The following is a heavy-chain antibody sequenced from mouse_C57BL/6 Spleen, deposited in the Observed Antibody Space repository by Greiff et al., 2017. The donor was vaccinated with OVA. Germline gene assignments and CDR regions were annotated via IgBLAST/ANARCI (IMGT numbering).Heavy chain of an antibody. CDR3: ARGGVYYDYDVWFAY. CDR1: GFTFSDYG. J-gene: IGHJ3*01. Sequence: EVKVVESGGGLVKPGGSLKLSCAASGFTFSDYGMHWVRQAPEKGLEWVAYISSGSSTIYYADTVKGRFTISRDNAKNTLFLQMTSLRSEDTAMYYCARGGVYYDYDVWFAYWGQGTLVTVSA. CDR2: ISSGSSTI. D-gene: IGHD2-4*01. V-gene: IGHV5-17*01.